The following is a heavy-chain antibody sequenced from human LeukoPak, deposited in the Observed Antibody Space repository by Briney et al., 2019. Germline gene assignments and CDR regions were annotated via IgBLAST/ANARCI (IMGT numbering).Heavy chain of an antibody. CDR3: AREGSGSYYPPDFDY. J-gene: IGHJ4*02. CDR2: INTNTGNP. Sequence: GASVTVSCKASGYTFTSYAMNWVRQAPGQGLEWMGWINTNTGNPTYAQGFTGRFVFSLDTSVSTAYLQISSLKAEDTAVYYCAREGSGSYYPPDFDYWGQGTLVTVSS. CDR1: GYTFTSYA. D-gene: IGHD3-10*01. V-gene: IGHV7-4-1*02.